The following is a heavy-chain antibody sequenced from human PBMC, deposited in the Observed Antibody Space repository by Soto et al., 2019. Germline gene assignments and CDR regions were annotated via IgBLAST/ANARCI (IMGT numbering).Heavy chain of an antibody. D-gene: IGHD3-22*01. CDR1: GYTFTGYY. CDR3: ARTWSSWLRRASYGMDV. Sequence: GASVKVSCKASGYTFTGYYMHWVRQAPGQGLEWMGWINPNSGGTNYAQKFQGRVTMTRDTSISTAYMELSGLRSDDTAVYYCARTWSSWLRRASYGMDVWGQGTTVTVSS. J-gene: IGHJ6*02. V-gene: IGHV1-2*02. CDR2: INPNSGGT.